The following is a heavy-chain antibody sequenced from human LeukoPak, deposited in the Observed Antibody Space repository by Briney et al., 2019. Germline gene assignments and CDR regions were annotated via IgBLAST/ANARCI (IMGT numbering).Heavy chain of an antibody. J-gene: IGHJ4*02. CDR1: GFTFSTYA. V-gene: IGHV3-23*01. D-gene: IGHD3-22*01. CDR2: ITGSGGTT. Sequence: GGSLRLSCAASGFTFSTYAMNWVRQAPGKRLEWVSGITGSGGTTFYADSVKGRFTISRDNSKSTLYLQMNSLRAEDTAIYYCAKEGYPDSSGAFDSWGQGTLVTGSS. CDR3: AKEGYPDSSGAFDS.